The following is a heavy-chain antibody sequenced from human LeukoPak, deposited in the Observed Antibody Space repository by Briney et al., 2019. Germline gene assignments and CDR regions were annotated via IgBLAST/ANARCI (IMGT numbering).Heavy chain of an antibody. CDR2: IYSSGST. D-gene: IGHD6-13*01. J-gene: IGHJ6*03. CDR1: GGSISSYY. V-gene: IGHV4-59*01. CDR3: ARVPYSSSWAHMDI. Sequence: SETLSLTCTVSGGSISSYYWSWIRQPPGKGLEWIGYIYSSGSTNYNPSLKSRVTISVDTSKSHFSLRLSSLTAADTAVYYCARVPYSSSWAHMDIWGKGTTVTVSS.